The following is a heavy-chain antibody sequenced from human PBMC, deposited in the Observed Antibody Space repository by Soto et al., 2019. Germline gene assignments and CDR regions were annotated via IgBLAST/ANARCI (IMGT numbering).Heavy chain of an antibody. Sequence: ASVKVSFKASGYTFTSYGISWVRQAPGQGLEWMGWISAYNGNTNYAQKLQGRVTMTTDTSTSTAYMELRSLRSDDTAVYYCARDIGSGSYASGFDPWGQGTLVTVSS. D-gene: IGHD1-26*01. CDR2: ISAYNGNT. CDR3: ARDIGSGSYASGFDP. CDR1: GYTFTSYG. J-gene: IGHJ5*02. V-gene: IGHV1-18*04.